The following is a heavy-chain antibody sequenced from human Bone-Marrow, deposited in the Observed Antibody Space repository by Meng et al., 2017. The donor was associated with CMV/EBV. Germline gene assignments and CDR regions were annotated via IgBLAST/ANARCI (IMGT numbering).Heavy chain of an antibody. J-gene: IGHJ4*02. D-gene: IGHD1-1*01. Sequence: GESLKISCAASGFAFSIYSMNWVRQAPGKGLEWVASISSSSSNIYYADSVKGRFTISRDNAKNSLHLQMNSLRAEDTAVYYCARDGLEPHDYWGQGTLVTVSS. CDR2: ISSSSSNI. CDR3: ARDGLEPHDY. V-gene: IGHV3-21*01. CDR1: GFAFSIYS.